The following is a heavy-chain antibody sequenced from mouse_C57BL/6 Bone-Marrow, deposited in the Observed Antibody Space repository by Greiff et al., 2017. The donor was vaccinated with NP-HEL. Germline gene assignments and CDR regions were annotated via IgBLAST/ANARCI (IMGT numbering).Heavy chain of an antibody. CDR1: GFTFSDYG. D-gene: IGHD2-5*01. V-gene: IGHV5-17*01. CDR2: ISSGSSTI. J-gene: IGHJ3*01. Sequence: DVMLVESGGGLVKPGGSLKLSCAASGFTFSDYGMHWVRQAPEKGLEWVAYISSGSSTIYYADTVKGRFTISRDNAKNTLFLQMTSLRSEDTAMYYCAAYYSNYPAWFAYWGQGTLVTVSA. CDR3: AAYYSNYPAWFAY.